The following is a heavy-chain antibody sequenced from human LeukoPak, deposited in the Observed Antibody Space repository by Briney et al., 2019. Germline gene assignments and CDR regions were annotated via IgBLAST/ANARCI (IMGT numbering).Heavy chain of an antibody. CDR1: GFTFDNYA. CDR3: ARAYKDRSLAGKKEFFQH. V-gene: IGHV3-9*01. Sequence: GGSLRLSCAASGFTFDNYAMNWVRHVPGKGLEWISLISWNSGTIGYADSVKGRFTISRDNANNFLYLQMNSLRAEDTALYYCARAYKDRSLAGKKEFFQHWGQGTLVTVSS. D-gene: IGHD6-19*01. J-gene: IGHJ1*01. CDR2: ISWNSGTI.